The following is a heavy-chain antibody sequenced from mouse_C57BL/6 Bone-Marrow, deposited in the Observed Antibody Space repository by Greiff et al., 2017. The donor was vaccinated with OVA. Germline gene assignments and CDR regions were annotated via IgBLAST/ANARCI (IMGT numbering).Heavy chain of an antibody. D-gene: IGHD1-1*01. CDR1: GYTFTSYT. Sequence: QVQLQQSGAELVRPGASVKMSCKASGYTFTSYTMHWVKQRPGQGLEWIGYINPSSGYTKYNQKFKDKATLTADKSSSTAYMQLSSLTSEDSAVYYCAREDYYGSSSYYAMDYWGQGTSVTVSS. CDR2: INPSSGYT. J-gene: IGHJ4*01. CDR3: AREDYYGSSSYYAMDY. V-gene: IGHV1-4*01.